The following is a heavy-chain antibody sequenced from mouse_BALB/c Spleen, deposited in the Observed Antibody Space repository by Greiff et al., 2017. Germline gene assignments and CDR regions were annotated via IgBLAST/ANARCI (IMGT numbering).Heavy chain of an antibody. CDR1: GFSLTSYG. CDR2: IWSGGST. CDR3: ARGLDGYYTDAMDY. J-gene: IGHJ4*01. D-gene: IGHD2-3*01. Sequence: QVQLKQSGPGLVQPSQSLSITCTVSGFSLTSYGVHWVRQSPGKGLEWLGVIWSGGSTDYNAAFISRLSISKDNSKSQVFFKMNSLQANDTAIYYCARGLDGYYTDAMDYWGQGTSVTVSS. V-gene: IGHV2-2*02.